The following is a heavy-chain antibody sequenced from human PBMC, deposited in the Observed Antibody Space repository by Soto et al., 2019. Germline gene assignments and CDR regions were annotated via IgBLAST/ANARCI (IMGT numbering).Heavy chain of an antibody. CDR2: INHSGST. J-gene: IGHJ6*03. Sequence: QVQLQQWGAGLLKPSETLSLTCAVYGGSFSGYYWSWLRQPPGKGLEWIGEINHSGSTNYNPSLKIRLTISVDTSKNQFSRKLSSVTAADTAVYDCHLCNDDSKYYYYYYMDVWGKGTTVTVSS. CDR1: GGSFSGYY. D-gene: IGHD4-4*01. V-gene: IGHV4-34*01. CDR3: HLCNDDSKYYYYYYMDV.